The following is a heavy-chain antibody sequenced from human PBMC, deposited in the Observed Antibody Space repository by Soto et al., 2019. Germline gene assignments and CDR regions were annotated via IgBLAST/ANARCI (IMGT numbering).Heavy chain of an antibody. D-gene: IGHD4-4*01. CDR1: GGTFSSSA. J-gene: IGHJ6*02. CDR2: IIPLFRTP. CDR3: ARDNDRLQLGGNYYYILDV. Sequence: QVQLVQSGAEMKEPGSSVKVSCKTSGGTFSSSAISWLRQAPGQGLEWMGGIIPLFRTPDYAKKFQGRVTIAADKFTSKAYMELSSLRSEDTAVYYCARDNDRLQLGGNYYYILDVWGQGTTITVYS. V-gene: IGHV1-69*14.